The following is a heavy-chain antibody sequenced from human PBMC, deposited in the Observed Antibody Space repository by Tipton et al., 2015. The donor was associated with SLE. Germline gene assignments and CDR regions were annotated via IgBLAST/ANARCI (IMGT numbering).Heavy chain of an antibody. D-gene: IGHD3-10*01. CDR2: ISSSGSTI. Sequence: SLRLSCAVSGFSFSNYYFSWIRQAPGKGLEWVSYISSSGSTIYYADSVKGRFTISRDNSKNTLYLQMHSLRPEDTAVYYCVRDGGDNYYASGSFPHYWGQGTLVTVSS. CDR1: GFSFSNYY. V-gene: IGHV3-11*04. CDR3: VRDGGDNYYASGSFPHY. J-gene: IGHJ4*02.